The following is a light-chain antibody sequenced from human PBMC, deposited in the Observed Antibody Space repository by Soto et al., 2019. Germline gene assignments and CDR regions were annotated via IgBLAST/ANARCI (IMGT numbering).Light chain of an antibody. CDR1: SSDVGSYNR. V-gene: IGLV2-18*02. CDR2: EVS. J-gene: IGLJ3*02. Sequence: QSALTQPPSVSGSLGQSVTISCTGTSSDVGSYNRVSWYQQFPGTAPKLMIYEVSNRPSGVPDRFSGSKSGNTASLTISGLQADDEADYYCSSYTSSSTWVFGGGTKVTVL. CDR3: SSYTSSSTWV.